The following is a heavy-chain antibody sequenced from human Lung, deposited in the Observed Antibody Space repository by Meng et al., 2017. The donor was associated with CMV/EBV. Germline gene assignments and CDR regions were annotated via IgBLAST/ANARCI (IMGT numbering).Heavy chain of an antibody. Sequence: GGSLRLXCKTSQYTFSNFWIGWVRQKPGKGLEWMGTIEPDDSHIRHSPSFQGHVTLSVDKSITTAYLQWSSLKASDTAMYYCARLKKTWVWFEVWGQGTLVTVSS. V-gene: IGHV5-51*01. CDR3: ARLKKTWVWFEV. CDR2: IEPDDSHI. CDR1: QYTFSNFW. J-gene: IGHJ5*02.